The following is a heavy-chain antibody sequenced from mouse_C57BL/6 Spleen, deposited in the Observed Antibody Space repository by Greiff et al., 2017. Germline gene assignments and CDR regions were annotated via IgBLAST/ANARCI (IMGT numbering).Heavy chain of an antibody. V-gene: IGHV1-15*01. J-gene: IGHJ4*01. CDR1: GYTFTDYE. CDR2: IDPETGGT. CDR3: LHYYGSSRYYAMDY. Sequence: QVQLQQSGAELVRPGASVTLSCKASGYTFTDYEMHWVKQTPVHGLEWIGAIDPETGGTAYNQKFKGKAILTADKSSSTAYMELRSLTSEDSAVYYCLHYYGSSRYYAMDYWGQGTSVTVSS. D-gene: IGHD1-1*01.